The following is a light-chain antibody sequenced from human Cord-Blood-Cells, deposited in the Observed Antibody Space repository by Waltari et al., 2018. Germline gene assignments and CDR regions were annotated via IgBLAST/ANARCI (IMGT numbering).Light chain of an antibody. Sequence: SSELTQDPAVSVALGQTVRITCQGDSLRSYYASWYQQKPGQAPELVIYGKNNRPSGIPGRVSGSSSGNTAALTTTGAQAEEEADYYCSSRDSSGNHWVFGGGTKLTVL. CDR1: SLRSYY. J-gene: IGLJ3*02. CDR3: SSRDSSGNHWV. CDR2: GKN. V-gene: IGLV3-19*01.